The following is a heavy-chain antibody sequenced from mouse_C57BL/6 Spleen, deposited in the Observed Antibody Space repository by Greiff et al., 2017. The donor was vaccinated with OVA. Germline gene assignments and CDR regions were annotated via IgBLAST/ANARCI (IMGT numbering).Heavy chain of an antibody. CDR2: IWSGGST. CDR1: GFSLTSYC. Sequence: QVQLKESGPGLVQPSQSLSITCTVSGFSLTSYCVHWVRQPPGRGLEWLGEIWSGGSTAYYAAFIYRLSISKDNSKSQVFFKKNSLQADDTAIYYCAKKRGNGNYPYYYAMDYWGQGTSVTVSS. J-gene: IGHJ4*01. CDR3: AKKRGNGNYPYYYAMDY. D-gene: IGHD2-1*01. V-gene: IGHV2-4*01.